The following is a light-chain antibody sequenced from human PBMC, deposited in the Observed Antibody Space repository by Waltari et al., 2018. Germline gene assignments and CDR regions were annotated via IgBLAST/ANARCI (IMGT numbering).Light chain of an antibody. CDR1: QSLLQTNGYNY. CDR2: FGS. Sequence: DIVMTQSPLSLPVTPGEPASISCRSSQSLLQTNGYNYLDWYLQKPGQSPQLLIYFGSNRASWVPDRFSGRGSGTEFTLKINRGEAEDVGVYYCMQALQTPPWTFGQGTRVEIK. J-gene: IGKJ1*01. CDR3: MQALQTPPWT. V-gene: IGKV2-28*01.